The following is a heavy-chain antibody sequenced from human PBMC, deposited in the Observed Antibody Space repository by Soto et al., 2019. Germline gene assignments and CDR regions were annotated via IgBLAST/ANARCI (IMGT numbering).Heavy chain of an antibody. J-gene: IGHJ4*02. V-gene: IGHV4-4*02. CDR3: ASWEGYSYASHFDY. D-gene: IGHD5-18*01. Sequence: QVQLQESGPGLVKPSGTLSLTFAVSGGSISSSNWWSWVRQRPGKGLEWIGEIYHSGGTNYNPSLKSRVTISVDKSKNQCSLKLSSVTAADTAVYYCASWEGYSYASHFDYWGQGTLVTVSS. CDR1: GGSISSSNW. CDR2: IYHSGGT.